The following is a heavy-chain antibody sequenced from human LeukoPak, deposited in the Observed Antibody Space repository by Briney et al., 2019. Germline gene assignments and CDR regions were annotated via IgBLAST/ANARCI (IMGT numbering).Heavy chain of an antibody. J-gene: IGHJ4*02. CDR2: ISGSGGST. CDR3: AKDPGPTYYYDSSGYPDY. D-gene: IGHD3-22*01. V-gene: IGHV3-23*01. CDR1: GFTFSSYA. Sequence: GGSLRLSCAASGFTFSSYAMSWVRQAPGKGLEWVSAISGSGGSTYYADSVKGRFTISRDNSKNTLYLQMNSLRAEDTAVYYCAKDPGPTYYYDSSGYPDYWGQGTLSPSPQ.